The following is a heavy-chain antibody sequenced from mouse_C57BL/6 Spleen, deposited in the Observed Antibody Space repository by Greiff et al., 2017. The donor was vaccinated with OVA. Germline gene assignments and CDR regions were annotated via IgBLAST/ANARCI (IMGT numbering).Heavy chain of an antibody. J-gene: IGHJ3*01. CDR2: ISYDGSN. CDR3: ARGYYGSSYGGFAY. CDR1: GYSITSGYY. D-gene: IGHD1-1*01. V-gene: IGHV3-6*01. Sequence: EVKLQESGPGLVKPSQSLSLTCSVTGYSITSGYYWNWIRQFPGNKLEWMGYISYDGSNNYNPSLKNRISITRDTSKNQFFLKLNSVTTEDTATYYCARGYYGSSYGGFAYWGQGTLVTVSA.